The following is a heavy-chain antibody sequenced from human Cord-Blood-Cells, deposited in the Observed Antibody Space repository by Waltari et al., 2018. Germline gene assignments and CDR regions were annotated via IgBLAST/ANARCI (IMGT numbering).Heavy chain of an antibody. D-gene: IGHD7-27*01. Sequence: QVQLVQSGAEVKKPGASVKVSCKASGDTFTGYYMHWVRQAPGQGLEWMGWINPNSGGTNYAQKFQGRVTMTRDTSISTAYMELSRLRSDDTAVYYCARDWGTVITGDDAFDIWGQGTMVTVSS. V-gene: IGHV1-2*02. J-gene: IGHJ3*02. CDR2: INPNSGGT. CDR3: ARDWGTVITGDDAFDI. CDR1: GDTFTGYY.